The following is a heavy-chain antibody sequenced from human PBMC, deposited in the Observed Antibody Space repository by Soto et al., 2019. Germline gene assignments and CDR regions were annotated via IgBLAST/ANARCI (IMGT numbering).Heavy chain of an antibody. CDR1: GGTISSGGYY. J-gene: IGHJ5*02. CDR3: ARGVGPLYYAMRGAWFDP. V-gene: IGHV4-31*03. CDR2: IYYSGST. D-gene: IGHD2-8*01. Sequence: TLSLTCTVSGGTISSGGYYWSWIRQHPGKGLQWIGNIYYSGSTYYNPSLKRRVTISVDTSKNQFSLKLSSVTAADTAVYYCARGVGPLYYAMRGAWFDPWGQGTLVTVSS.